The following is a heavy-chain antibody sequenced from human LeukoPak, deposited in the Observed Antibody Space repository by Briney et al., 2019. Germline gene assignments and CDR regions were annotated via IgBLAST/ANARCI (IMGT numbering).Heavy chain of an antibody. Sequence: GGSLRLSCAASGFTFSSYSMNWVRQAPGKGLEWVSSISSSSSYIYYADSVKGRFTISRDNAKNSLYLQMNSLRAEDTAVYYCARVMEEFYYYDSSGSGYWGQGTLVTVSS. D-gene: IGHD3-22*01. V-gene: IGHV3-21*01. J-gene: IGHJ4*02. CDR1: GFTFSSYS. CDR3: ARVMEEFYYYDSSGSGY. CDR2: ISSSSSYI.